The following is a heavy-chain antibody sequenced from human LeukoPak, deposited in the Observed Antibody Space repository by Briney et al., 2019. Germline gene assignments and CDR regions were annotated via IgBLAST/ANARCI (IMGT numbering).Heavy chain of an antibody. CDR2: INPNSGGT. Sequence: ASVKVSCKASGDTFSGNYMHWVRQAPGQGLEWMGWINPNSGGTNYAQKFQGRVTMTRDTSISTAYMELSRLRFDDTAVYYYASDTYDSSGYYDYWGQGTLVTVSS. CDR1: GDTFSGNY. V-gene: IGHV1-2*02. D-gene: IGHD3-22*01. CDR3: ASDTYDSSGYYDY. J-gene: IGHJ4*02.